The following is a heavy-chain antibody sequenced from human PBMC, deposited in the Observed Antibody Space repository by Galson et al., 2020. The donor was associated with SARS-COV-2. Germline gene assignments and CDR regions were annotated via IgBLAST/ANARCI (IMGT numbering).Heavy chain of an antibody. V-gene: IGHV4-30-2*01. CDR3: ARLHYGEYAPEAFDI. Sequence: SEPLSLTCAVSGTSISSGSYSWNWIRQPPGQGPEWIGYISHSGGTYYNPSLKSRVTISGDRSKNQFSLRLSSVTAADTAVYYCARLHYGEYAPEAFDIWGPGTRVTVAS. J-gene: IGHJ3*02. CDR1: GTSISSGSYS. D-gene: IGHD4-17*01. CDR2: ISHSGGT.